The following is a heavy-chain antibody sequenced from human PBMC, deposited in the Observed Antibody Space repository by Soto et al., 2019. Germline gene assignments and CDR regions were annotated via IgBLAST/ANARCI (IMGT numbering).Heavy chain of an antibody. CDR2: INHSGST. V-gene: IGHV4-34*01. Sequence: PSETLSLTCAVYGGSFSGYYWSWIRQPPGKGLEWIGEINHSGSTNYNPSLKSRVTISVDTSKNQFSLKLSPVTAADTAVYYCARPAGRIVGATTQRAFVVWGQGTLVTVSS. J-gene: IGHJ4*02. CDR3: ARPAGRIVGATTQRAFVV. D-gene: IGHD1-26*01. CDR1: GGSFSGYY.